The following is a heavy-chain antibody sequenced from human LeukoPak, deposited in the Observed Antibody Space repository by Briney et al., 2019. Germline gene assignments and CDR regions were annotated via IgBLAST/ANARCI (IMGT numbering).Heavy chain of an antibody. CDR3: ARESNYYDSSGYYPDY. D-gene: IGHD3-22*01. CDR1: GGSISSYY. V-gene: IGHV4-59*01. CDR2: IYYSGST. J-gene: IGHJ4*02. Sequence: PSETLSLTCTVSGGSISSYYWSWIRQPPGKGLEWIGYIYYSGSTNYNPSLKSRVTISVDTSKNQFSLKLSSVTAADTAVYYCARESNYYDSSGYYPDYWGQGTLVTVSS.